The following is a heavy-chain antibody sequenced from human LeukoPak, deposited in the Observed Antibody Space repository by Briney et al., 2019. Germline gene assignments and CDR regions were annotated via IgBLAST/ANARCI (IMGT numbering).Heavy chain of an antibody. CDR2: IKQDGSAK. V-gene: IGHV3-7*01. Sequence: GGSLRLSCAASGFTFSSHWMSWVRQAPGKGLEWVANIKQDGSAKYYVDSVRGRFTISRDNAKTSLYLQMNSLRAEDTAVYYCARDGPSVGIDFWGQGALVTASS. J-gene: IGHJ4*02. D-gene: IGHD7-27*01. CDR1: GFTFSSHW. CDR3: ARDGPSVGIDF.